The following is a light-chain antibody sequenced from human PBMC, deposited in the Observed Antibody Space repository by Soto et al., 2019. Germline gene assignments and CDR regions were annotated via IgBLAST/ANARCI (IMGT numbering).Light chain of an antibody. Sequence: QSVLTQPASVSGSPGQSIAISRTGTTSDVGGYNYVSWYQQHPGKAPKLLLSEVSNRPSGVSDRFSGSKSGNTASLTISGLQTQDEADYYCSSFTSAYTFVFGTGTKVTVL. V-gene: IGLV2-14*01. J-gene: IGLJ1*01. CDR1: TSDVGGYNY. CDR3: SSFTSAYTFV. CDR2: EVS.